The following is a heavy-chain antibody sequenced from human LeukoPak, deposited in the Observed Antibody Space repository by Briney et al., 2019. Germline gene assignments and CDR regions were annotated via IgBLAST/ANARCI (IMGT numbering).Heavy chain of an antibody. Sequence: ASVKVSCKASGYTFTSYDINWVRQATGQGLEWMGCMNPNSGNTGYAQKFQDRVTMTRNNSISTAYMELSSLRSEDTAVYYCARGVRYFDWLSSPSFDYWGQGTLVTVSS. CDR2: MNPNSGNT. V-gene: IGHV1-8*01. CDR1: GYTFTSYD. D-gene: IGHD3-9*01. CDR3: ARGVRYFDWLSSPSFDY. J-gene: IGHJ4*02.